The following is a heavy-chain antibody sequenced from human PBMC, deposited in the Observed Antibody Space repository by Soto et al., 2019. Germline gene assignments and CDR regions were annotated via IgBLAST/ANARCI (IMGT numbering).Heavy chain of an antibody. V-gene: IGHV3-23*01. CDR3: AKVRDYYAIYAHWYFDL. D-gene: IGHD3-10*01. J-gene: IGHJ2*01. CDR1: GFTFSSYA. Sequence: EVQLLESGGGLVQPGGSLRLSCAASGFTFSSYAMTWVRQAPGEGLEWVSDITGSGGSTNYVDSVKGRFTISRDNSKNTLYLQMNSMRAVDTAVYYCAKVRDYYAIYAHWYFDLWGRGTLVTVSS. CDR2: ITGSGGST.